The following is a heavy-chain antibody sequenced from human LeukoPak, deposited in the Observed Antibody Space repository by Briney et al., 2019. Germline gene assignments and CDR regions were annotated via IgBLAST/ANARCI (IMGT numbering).Heavy chain of an antibody. CDR1: GFTFSSYA. D-gene: IGHD2-2*01. J-gene: IGHJ6*02. CDR3: ARDGAIVVVPAAINYYYGMDV. V-gene: IGHV3-30-3*01. CDR2: ISYDGSNK. Sequence: GGSLRLSCAASGFTFSSYAMHWVSQAPGKGLEWVAVISYDGSNKYYADSVKGRFTISRDNSKNTLYLQMNSLRAEDTAVYYCARDGAIVVVPAAINYYYGMDVWGQGTTVTVSS.